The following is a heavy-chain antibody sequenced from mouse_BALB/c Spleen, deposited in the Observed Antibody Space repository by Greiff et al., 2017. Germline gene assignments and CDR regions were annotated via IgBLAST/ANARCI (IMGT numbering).Heavy chain of an antibody. D-gene: IGHD1-1*01. Sequence: EVKLMESGPGLVKPSQSLSLTCSVTGYSITSGYYWNWIRQFPGNKLEWMGYISYDGSNNYNPSLKNRISITRDTSKNQFFLKLNSVTTEDTATYYCARDYGSSGYYAMDYWGQGTSVTVSS. J-gene: IGHJ4*01. CDR3: ARDYGSSGYYAMDY. CDR2: ISYDGSN. CDR1: GYSITSGYY. V-gene: IGHV3-6*02.